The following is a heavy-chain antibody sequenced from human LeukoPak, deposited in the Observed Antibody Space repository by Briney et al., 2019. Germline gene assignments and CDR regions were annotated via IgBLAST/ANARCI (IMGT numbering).Heavy chain of an antibody. CDR1: GFTFTSSA. CDR3: AAGANYDFWSGYSRLDYGMDV. J-gene: IGHJ6*02. V-gene: IGHV1-58*02. D-gene: IGHD3-3*01. CDR2: IVVGSGNT. Sequence: SVKVSCKASGFTFTSSAMQWVRQARGHRLEWIGWIVVGSGNTNYAQKFQERVTITRDMSTSTAYMELSSLRSEDTAVYYCAAGANYDFWSGYSRLDYGMDVWGQGTTVTVSS.